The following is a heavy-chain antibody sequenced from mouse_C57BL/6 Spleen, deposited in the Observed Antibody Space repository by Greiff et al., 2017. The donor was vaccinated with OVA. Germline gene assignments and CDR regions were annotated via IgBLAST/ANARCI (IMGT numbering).Heavy chain of an antibody. V-gene: IGHV3-1*01. J-gene: IGHJ2*01. CDR3: ARDRGAYFDY. Sequence: VQLQQSGPGMVKPSQSLSLTCTVTGYSITSGYDWHWIRHFPGNKLEWMGYISYSGSTNYNPSLKSRISITHDTSKNHFFLKLNSVTTKDTATYYCARDRGAYFDYWGQGTTLTVSS. CDR1: GYSITSGYD. CDR2: ISYSGST.